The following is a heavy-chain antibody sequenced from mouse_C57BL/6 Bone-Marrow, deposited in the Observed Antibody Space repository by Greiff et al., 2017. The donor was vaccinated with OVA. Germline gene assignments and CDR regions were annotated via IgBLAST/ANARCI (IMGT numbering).Heavy chain of an antibody. D-gene: IGHD2-5*01. CDR2: ISDDGSYT. V-gene: IGHV5-4*01. CDR1: GFSFSSYA. Sequence: EVQLVESGGGLVKPGGSLKLSCAASGFSFSSYAMSWVRQTTEKRLEWVATISDDGSYTYYPDNVKGRFTISRDHAKNNLYLQMSSLKSDDTAMYYCARDRFYSKFDNWGQGTTLTVSS. J-gene: IGHJ2*01. CDR3: ARDRFYSKFDN.